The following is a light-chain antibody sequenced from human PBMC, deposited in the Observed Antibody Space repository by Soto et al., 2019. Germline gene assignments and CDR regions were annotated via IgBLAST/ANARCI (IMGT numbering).Light chain of an antibody. J-gene: IGLJ1*01. CDR3: SSFTSAYTFV. Sequence: QSVLTQPPSASGSPGQSVTISCTGTSSDVGGYKFVSWYQQHPGKAPKLIIYEVTKRPSGVPGRFSGSKSGNTASLTVSGLQAEDEADYYCSSFTSAYTFVFGSGTKVTVL. CDR2: EVT. V-gene: IGLV2-8*01. CDR1: SSDVGGYKF.